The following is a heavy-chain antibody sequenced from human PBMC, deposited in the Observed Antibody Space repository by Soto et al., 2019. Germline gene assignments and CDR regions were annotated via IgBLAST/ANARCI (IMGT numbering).Heavy chain of an antibody. Sequence: WETLSLTCTVSGGSISSGDYYWGWIRQAPGKGLEWIGNVYYSGSTNYNPSLKSRVTISIDTSKNQFSLKLSSVTAADTAVYYCARRGTTGYCSGDTCYSGALDIWGQGTMVTVSS. CDR3: ARRGTTGYCSGDTCYSGALDI. V-gene: IGHV4-39*01. CDR2: VYYSGST. D-gene: IGHD2-15*01. J-gene: IGHJ3*02. CDR1: GGSISSGDYY.